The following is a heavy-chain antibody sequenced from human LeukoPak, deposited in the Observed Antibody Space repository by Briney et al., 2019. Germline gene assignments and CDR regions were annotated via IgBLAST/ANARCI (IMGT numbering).Heavy chain of an antibody. CDR3: AKVGDGDSDYHYYYHGMDV. V-gene: IGHV3-30*18. CDR2: ISYDGSNK. CDR1: GFTFSSYG. Sequence: PGGSLRLSCAASGFTFSSYGMHWVRQAPGKGLEWVAVISYDGSNKYYADSVKGRFTISRDNSKNTLYLQMNRLRAEDTAVYYCAKVGDGDSDYHYYYHGMDVWGQGTTVTVSS. D-gene: IGHD4-17*01. J-gene: IGHJ6*02.